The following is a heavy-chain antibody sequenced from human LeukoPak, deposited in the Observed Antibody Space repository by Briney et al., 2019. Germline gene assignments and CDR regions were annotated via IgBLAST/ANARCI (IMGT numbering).Heavy chain of an antibody. CDR1: GGTFSSYA. V-gene: IGHV1-2*02. J-gene: IGHJ4*02. Sequence: VASVKVSCKASGGTFSSYAISWVRQAPGQGFEWMGWINPNSGGTKYAQKFQGRVTMTRDTSISTAYMELSRLRSDDTAVYYCARDLDHWGQGTLVTVSS. CDR3: ARDLDH. CDR2: INPNSGGT.